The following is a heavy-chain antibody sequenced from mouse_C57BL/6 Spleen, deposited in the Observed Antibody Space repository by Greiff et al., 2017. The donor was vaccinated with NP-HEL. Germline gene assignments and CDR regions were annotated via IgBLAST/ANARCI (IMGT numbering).Heavy chain of an antibody. J-gene: IGHJ4*01. CDR2: IYPGSGNT. CDR3: ARDGNYKDYYAMDY. V-gene: IGHV1-76*01. CDR1: GYTFTDYY. Sequence: QVQLQQSGAELVRPGASVKLSCKASGYTFTDYYINWVKQRPGQGLEWIARIYPGSGNTYYNEKFKGKATLTAEKSSSTAYMQLSSLTSEDSAVYFCARDGNYKDYYAMDYWGQGTSVTVSS. D-gene: IGHD2-1*01.